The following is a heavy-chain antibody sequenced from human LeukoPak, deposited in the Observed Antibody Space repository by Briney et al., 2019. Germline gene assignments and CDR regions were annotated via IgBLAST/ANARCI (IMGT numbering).Heavy chain of an antibody. CDR1: GYTFTSYY. CDR3: ARSREPKYYFDY. Sequence: ASVKVSCKASGYTFTSYYMHWVRQAPGQGLEWMGIINPSGGSTSYAQKFQGRVTMTRDMSTSTVYMELSSLRSEDTAVYYCARSREPKYYFDYWAREPWSPSPQ. CDR2: INPSGGST. J-gene: IGHJ4*02. V-gene: IGHV1-46*01.